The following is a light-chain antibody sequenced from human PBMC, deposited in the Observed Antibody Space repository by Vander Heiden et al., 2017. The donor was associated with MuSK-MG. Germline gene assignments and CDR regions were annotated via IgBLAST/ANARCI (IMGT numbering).Light chain of an antibody. CDR2: SNR. CDR1: SCNSGSKN. V-gene: IGLV1-44*01. Sequence: TTGSTGSSCNSGSKNVNRYQQVPGPAPMLVIYSNRHRPAGVPDRFSGSNSGTSAAMAISGVEDEDEADYYCAAWDESGYRPVFGGGTKLTVI. CDR3: AAWDESGYRPV. J-gene: IGLJ2*01.